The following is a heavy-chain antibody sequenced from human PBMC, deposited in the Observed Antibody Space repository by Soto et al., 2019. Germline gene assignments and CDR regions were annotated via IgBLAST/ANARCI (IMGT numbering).Heavy chain of an antibody. CDR1: RGSISRYY. CDR2: IYYSGST. J-gene: IGHJ6*03. CDR3: ARLGDYDFWSGYYTSYYYYYYMDV. Sequence: SPPCTVSRGSISRYYWSWVRQPPGEGLGWVADIYYSGSTNYNPSLKSRVTISVDTSKNQFSLKLSSVTAADTAVYYCARLGDYDFWSGYYTSYYYYYYMDVWGKGTTVTVSS. V-gene: IGHV4-59*08. D-gene: IGHD3-3*01.